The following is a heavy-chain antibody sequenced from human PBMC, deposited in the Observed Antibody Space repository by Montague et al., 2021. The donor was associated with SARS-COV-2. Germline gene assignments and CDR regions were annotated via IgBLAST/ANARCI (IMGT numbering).Heavy chain of an antibody. V-gene: IGHV4-59*02. CDR2: FYSVGGT. Sequence: SETLSLTCTVSGASVGSSDWGWIRQSPGKGLEWIGYFYSVGGTDYNPSLKSRATISGDTSKNQFSLKVRSVTAADTAVYYCARETMTADAFDIWGQGTMVTVSS. CDR3: ARETMTADAFDI. J-gene: IGHJ3*02. CDR1: GASVGSSD. D-gene: IGHD1-14*01.